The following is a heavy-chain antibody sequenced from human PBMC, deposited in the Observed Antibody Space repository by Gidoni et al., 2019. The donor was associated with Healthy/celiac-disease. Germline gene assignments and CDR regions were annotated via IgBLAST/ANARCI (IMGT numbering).Heavy chain of an antibody. CDR3: AGWFDATIFGVAQPRPGFIGMDV. Sequence: QLQLQDAAPGLVKPSETVSLTCTVSGGSISSSRYYWGWIRQPPGKGLAWIVSIYSSGNTYFNPSLKRRVTISVDTSNNQFSLKLSSVTAADTAVYYCAGWFDATIFGVAQPRPGFIGMDVWGQGPTVTVSS. V-gene: IGHV4-39*01. CDR2: IYSSGNT. CDR1: GGSISSSRYY. D-gene: IGHD3-3*01. J-gene: IGHJ6*02.